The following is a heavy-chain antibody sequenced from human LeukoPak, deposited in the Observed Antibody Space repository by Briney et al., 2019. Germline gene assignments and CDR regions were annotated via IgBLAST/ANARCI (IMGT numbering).Heavy chain of an antibody. V-gene: IGHV1-69*13. Sequence: AASVKVSCKASGGTFSSYAISWVRQAPGQGLEWMGGIIPIFGTANYAQKFQGRVTITADESTSTAYMELSSLRSEDTAVYYCARDNSPNGDYGYWGQGTLVTVSS. D-gene: IGHD4-17*01. J-gene: IGHJ4*02. CDR2: IIPIFGTA. CDR3: ARDNSPNGDYGY. CDR1: GGTFSSYA.